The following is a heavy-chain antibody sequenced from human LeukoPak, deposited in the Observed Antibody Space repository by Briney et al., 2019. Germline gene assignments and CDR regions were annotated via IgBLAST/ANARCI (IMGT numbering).Heavy chain of an antibody. CDR1: DYTFTSYG. J-gene: IGHJ4*03. D-gene: IGHD4-11*01. CDR3: ARGDSDYDTSFDY. CDR2: ISAYNGNT. Sequence: ASVKVSCKASDYTFTSYGICWVRQAPGQGLEWMGWISAYNGNTNYAQKLQGRVTMTTDTSTSTTYMELRSLRSDDTAVYYCARGDSDYDTSFDYWGQGTTVAVSS. V-gene: IGHV1-18*01.